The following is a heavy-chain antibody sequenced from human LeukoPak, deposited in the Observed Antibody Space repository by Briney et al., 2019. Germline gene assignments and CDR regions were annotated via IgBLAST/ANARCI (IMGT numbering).Heavy chain of an antibody. CDR2: TTHSGITT. CDR1: GFSFTDFD. V-gene: IGHV3-23*01. CDR3: AKPVTGSIFDY. Sequence: PGGSLRLSCTASGFSFTDFDMNWVRQAPGKGLEWVSHTTHSGITTHYADSVKGRFTISRDNSKSTLYLQMNSLRAEDTAVYYCAKPVTGSIFDYWGRGTLVTVSP. J-gene: IGHJ4*02. D-gene: IGHD6-19*01.